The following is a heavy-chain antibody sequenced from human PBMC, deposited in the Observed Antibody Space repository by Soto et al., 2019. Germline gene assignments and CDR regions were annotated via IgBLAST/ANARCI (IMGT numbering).Heavy chain of an antibody. V-gene: IGHV4-34*01. J-gene: IGHJ6*03. CDR1: GGAFSGYY. CDR3: ASIAARDYYYYYLDD. CDR2: INHSGST. Sequence: SETLSLTCAVYGGAFSGYYWSRIRQPPGKGLEWIGEINHSGSTNYNPSLKSRVTISADTSKNQFSLKLRSVTAADTAVYYCASIAARDYYYYYLDDWGKGTTVTVPS. D-gene: IGHD2-21*01.